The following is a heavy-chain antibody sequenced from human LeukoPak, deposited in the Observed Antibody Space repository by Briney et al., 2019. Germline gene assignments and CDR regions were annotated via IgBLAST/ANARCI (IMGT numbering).Heavy chain of an antibody. CDR3: ARRRKKGGDYYYMDV. CDR1: GFTFDDYG. CDR2: INWNGGST. V-gene: IGHV3-20*04. J-gene: IGHJ6*03. D-gene: IGHD3-16*01. Sequence: GGSLRLSCAASGFTFDDYGMSWVRQAPGKGLEWVSGINWNGGSTGYADSVKGRFTISRDNAKNSLYLQMNSLRAEDTALYYCARRRKKGGDYYYMDVWGKGTTVTVSS.